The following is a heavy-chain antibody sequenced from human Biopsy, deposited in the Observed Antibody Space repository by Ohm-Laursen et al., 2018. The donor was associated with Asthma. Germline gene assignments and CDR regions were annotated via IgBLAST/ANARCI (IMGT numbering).Heavy chain of an antibody. Sequence: GASVKVSCKASGYTFISYAIHWVRQAPGQRLEWMGWINAVVGNTKYSQKFQGRVTITRDTSASTAYMELRSLRFEDTAMYYCARTYYDFLTGQVNDAFALWGQGTMVTVSS. CDR1: GYTFISYA. D-gene: IGHD3-9*01. CDR2: INAVVGNT. V-gene: IGHV1-3*01. J-gene: IGHJ3*01. CDR3: ARTYYDFLTGQVNDAFAL.